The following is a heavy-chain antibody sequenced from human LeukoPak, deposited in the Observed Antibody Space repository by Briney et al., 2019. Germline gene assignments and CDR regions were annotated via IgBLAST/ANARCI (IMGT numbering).Heavy chain of an antibody. V-gene: IGHV3-7*01. CDR2: IKQDGSEK. CDR1: GFTFSSYW. J-gene: IGHJ4*02. Sequence: GGSLRLSCAASGFTFSSYWMSWVRQAPGKGLEWVANIKQDGSEKYYVDSVKGRFTISRDNAKNTLYLQMNSLRAEDTAVYYCARGGGLLYGSGYYFISGVSLFDYCGQGTLVTVSS. D-gene: IGHD3-22*01. CDR3: ARGGGLLYGSGYYFISGVSLFDY.